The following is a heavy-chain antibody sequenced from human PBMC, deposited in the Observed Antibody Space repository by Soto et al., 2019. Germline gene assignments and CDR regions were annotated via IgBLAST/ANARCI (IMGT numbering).Heavy chain of an antibody. CDR2: IHHSGIT. D-gene: IGHD6-19*01. J-gene: IGHJ4*02. CDR3: ARDYSRSFYSSGFLDY. CDR1: GASITDNNY. V-gene: IGHV4-4*02. Sequence: QVQLLESRPGLVKPSGPLSLTCTVSGASITDNNYWSWVRQPPGKGLEWIGEIHHSGITKYNPSLKSRVIISMDKSNNQFSLNLSPVTAADTAVYYCARDYSRSFYSSGFLDYWGQGTLVTVSS.